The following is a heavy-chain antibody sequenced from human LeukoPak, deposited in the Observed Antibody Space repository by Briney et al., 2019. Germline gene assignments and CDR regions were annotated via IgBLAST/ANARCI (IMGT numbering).Heavy chain of an antibody. V-gene: IGHV4-59*08. Sequence: SETLSLTCTVSGGSIGTYYWSWVRQSPGQGLEWIGYIYVTGNRYNPYLQSRVTISVDTSRNQFFLKMSSVTAADTAAYYCARHIGGGIEDMDVWGKGTKVTVSS. CDR3: ARHIGGGIEDMDV. D-gene: IGHD3-16*02. CDR1: GGSIGTYY. CDR2: IYVTGN. J-gene: IGHJ6*03.